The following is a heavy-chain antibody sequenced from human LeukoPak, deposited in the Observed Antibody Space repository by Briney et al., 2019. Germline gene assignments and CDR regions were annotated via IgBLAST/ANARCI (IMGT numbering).Heavy chain of an antibody. Sequence: ASVKVSCKASGYTFTSYAMNWVRQAPGQGLEWMEWINTNTGNPTYAQGFTGRFVFSLDTSVSTAYLQISSLKAEDTAVYYCARDKLLLGENDAFDIWGQGTMVTVSS. D-gene: IGHD2-15*01. CDR2: INTNTGNP. J-gene: IGHJ3*02. CDR1: GYTFTSYA. V-gene: IGHV7-4-1*02. CDR3: ARDKLLLGENDAFDI.